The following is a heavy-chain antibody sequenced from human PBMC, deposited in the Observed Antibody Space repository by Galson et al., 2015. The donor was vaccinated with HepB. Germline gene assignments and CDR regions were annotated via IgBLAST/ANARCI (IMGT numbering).Heavy chain of an antibody. V-gene: IGHV1-18*04. CDR2: ISAYNGNT. J-gene: IGHJ6*02. CDR1: GYTFTSYG. Sequence: CKASGYTFTSYGISWVRQAPGQGLEWMGWISAYNGNTNYAQKLQGRVTMTTDTSTSTAYMELRSLRSDDTAVYYCAKTPPVRGVDYYYYGMDVWGQGTTVTVSS. CDR3: AKTPPVRGVDYYYYGMDV. D-gene: IGHD3-10*01.